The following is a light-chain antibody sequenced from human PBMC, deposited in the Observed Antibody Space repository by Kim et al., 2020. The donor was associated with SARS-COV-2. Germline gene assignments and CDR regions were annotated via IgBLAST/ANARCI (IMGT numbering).Light chain of an antibody. CDR1: QGIRND. J-gene: IGKJ1*01. CDR2: AAS. CDR3: LQDYNYPWT. V-gene: IGKV1-6*01. Sequence: ASVGDRVTITCRASQGIRNDLGWYQQKPGKAPKLLIYAASTLQSGVPSRFSGCGSGTDFTLTISSLQPEDFATYYCLQDYNYPWTFGQGTKVDIK.